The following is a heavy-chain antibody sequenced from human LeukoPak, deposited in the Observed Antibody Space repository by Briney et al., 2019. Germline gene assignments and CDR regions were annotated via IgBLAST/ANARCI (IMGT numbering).Heavy chain of an antibody. V-gene: IGHV3-74*01. D-gene: IGHD6-6*01. CDR3: ARGPNSNWSGLDF. J-gene: IGHJ4*02. CDR2: ISPTGSTT. CDR1: GFSFSGHW. Sequence: GGSLRLSCTASGFSFSGHWMHWDRQLPGKGLVWVSRISPTGSTTSYADSVKGRFTVSRDNAKNTLYLQVNNLRAEDTAVYYCARGPNSNWSGLDFWGQGTLLTVSS.